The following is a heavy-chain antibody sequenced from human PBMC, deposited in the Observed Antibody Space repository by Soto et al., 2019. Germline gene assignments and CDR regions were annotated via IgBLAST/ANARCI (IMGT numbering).Heavy chain of an antibody. CDR2: INPSGGST. D-gene: IGHD3-10*01. CDR3: ARASGLTTGYLNWFDP. CDR1: GYTFTSYY. Sequence: GASVKVSCKASGYTFTSYYMHWVRQAPGQGLEWMGIINPSGGSTSYAQKFQGRVTMTRDTSTSTVYMELSSLRSEDTAVYYCARASGLTTGYLNWFDPWGQGTLVTVSS. J-gene: IGHJ5*02. V-gene: IGHV1-46*01.